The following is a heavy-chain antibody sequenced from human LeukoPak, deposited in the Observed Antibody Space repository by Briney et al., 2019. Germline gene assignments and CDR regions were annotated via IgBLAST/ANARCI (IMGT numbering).Heavy chain of an antibody. J-gene: IGHJ4*02. CDR3: ASGFRGLGPFDY. V-gene: IGHV3-30*04. CDR2: ISYDASNK. CDR1: GFTFSSYA. D-gene: IGHD6-19*01. Sequence: GGSMRLSCAASGFTFSSYAVRWVRQAPGEGLEWVAVISYDASNKHYADSVNGRVTISRDNSKHTLHLQMNSLRAEDTAVHYCASGFRGLGPFDYWGQGTLVTVSS.